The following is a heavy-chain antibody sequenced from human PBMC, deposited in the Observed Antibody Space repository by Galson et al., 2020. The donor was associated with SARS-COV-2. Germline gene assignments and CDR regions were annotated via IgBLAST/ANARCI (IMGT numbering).Heavy chain of an antibody. CDR3: AGRVAGAGSRHI. V-gene: IGHV6-1*01. CDR2: TYYRSQWST. Sequence: SQTLSLTCAISGDSVSSNSAAWNWIRQSPSRGLEWLGRTYYRSQWSTDYAVSVKSRITINPDTSKNQFSLQLNSVTPEDTAIYYCAGRVAGAGSRHIWGQGKMVIVSS. CDR1: GDSVSSNSAA. J-gene: IGHJ3*02. D-gene: IGHD6-13*01.